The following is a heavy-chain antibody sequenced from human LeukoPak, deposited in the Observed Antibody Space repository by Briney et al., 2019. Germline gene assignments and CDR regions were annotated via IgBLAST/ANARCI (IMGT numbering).Heavy chain of an antibody. J-gene: IGHJ4*02. CDR1: GGTFSSYA. CDR3: ARDRSDYDFWSGYYRFDY. V-gene: IGHV1-69*05. D-gene: IGHD3-3*01. Sequence: SVKVSCKASGGTFSSYAISWVRQAPGQGLEWMGGIIPIFGTANYAQKFQGRVTITTDESTSTAYMELSSLRSEDTAVYYCARDRSDYDFWSGYYRFDYWGQGTLVTVSS. CDR2: IIPIFGTA.